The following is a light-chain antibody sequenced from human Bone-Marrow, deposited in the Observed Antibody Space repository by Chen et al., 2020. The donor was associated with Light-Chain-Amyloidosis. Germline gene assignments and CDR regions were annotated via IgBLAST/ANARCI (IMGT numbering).Light chain of an antibody. CDR3: QAWDNNSWV. CDR2: QDT. Sequence: SFELTQPPSVSVSPGQTDTITCSGDGLGDKYASWYQQRPGRSPGFFMFQDTKRPSGISDRFTGSTSANTATLTISVTQAVDDAGYYCQAWDNNSWVFGGGTKVPVL. V-gene: IGLV3-1*01. J-gene: IGLJ3*02. CDR1: GLGDKY.